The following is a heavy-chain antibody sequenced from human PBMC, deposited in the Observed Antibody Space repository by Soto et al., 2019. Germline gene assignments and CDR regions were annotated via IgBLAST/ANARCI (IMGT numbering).Heavy chain of an antibody. D-gene: IGHD3-10*01. Sequence: QITLKESGPTLVKPTQTLTLTCTFSGFSLSTSGVGVGWIRQPPGKALEWLALIYWDDDKRYSPSLKSRLTITKDTSKNQVVHTMTNMDPVDTATYYCAHSPKLWFGEYYFDYWGQGTLVTVSS. V-gene: IGHV2-5*02. CDR2: IYWDDDK. CDR1: GFSLSTSGVG. CDR3: AHSPKLWFGEYYFDY. J-gene: IGHJ4*02.